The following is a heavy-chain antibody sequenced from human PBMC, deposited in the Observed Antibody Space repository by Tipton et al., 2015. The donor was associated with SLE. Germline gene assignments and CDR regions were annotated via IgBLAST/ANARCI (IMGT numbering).Heavy chain of an antibody. D-gene: IGHD4-17*01. CDR1: GFTFSSYA. CDR3: AKGDYGDYLHYFEY. J-gene: IGHJ4*02. CDR2: IRGDGSAT. Sequence: SLRLSCTTSGFTFSSYAMSWVRQAPGKGLEWVSAIRGDGSATFYADSVKGRFTISRDSSKNTLYLQMNSLRAEDTAVYYCAKGDYGDYLHYFEYWGQGTLVTVSS. V-gene: IGHV3-23*01.